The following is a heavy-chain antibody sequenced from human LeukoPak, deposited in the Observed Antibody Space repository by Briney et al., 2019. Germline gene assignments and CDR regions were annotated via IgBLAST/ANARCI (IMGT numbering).Heavy chain of an antibody. J-gene: IGHJ4*02. CDR2: ISAYNGNT. V-gene: IGHV1-18*01. D-gene: IGHD3-22*01. Sequence: ASVKVSCKASGYTFTSYGISWVRQAPGQGLEWMGWISAYNGNTNYAQKFQGRVTITADKSTSTAYMELSSLRSEDTAVYYCARDWVAEGYDSSPQDFDYWGQGTLVTVSS. CDR1: GYTFTSYG. CDR3: ARDWVAEGYDSSPQDFDY.